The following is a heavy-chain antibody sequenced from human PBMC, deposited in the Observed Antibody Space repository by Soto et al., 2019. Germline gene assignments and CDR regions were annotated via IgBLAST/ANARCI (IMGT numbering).Heavy chain of an antibody. J-gene: IGHJ5*02. CDR2: TYYRSKWYN. CDR3: ARGSWLRLRGWFDP. D-gene: IGHD5-12*01. CDR1: GDSVSSNSAA. V-gene: IGHV6-1*01. Sequence: PSQTLSLTCVISGDSVSSNSAAWNWIRQSPSRGLEWLGRTYYRSKWYNDYAVSVKSRITINPDTSKNQFSLQLNSVTPEDTAVYYCARGSWLRLRGWFDPWGQGTLVTVSS.